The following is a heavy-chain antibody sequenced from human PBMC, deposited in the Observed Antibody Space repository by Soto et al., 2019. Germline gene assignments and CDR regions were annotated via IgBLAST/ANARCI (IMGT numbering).Heavy chain of an antibody. V-gene: IGHV4-31*03. D-gene: IGHD2-15*01. Sequence: SETLSLTCTVSGGSINSGGYYWSWIRQHPGKGLEWIGYIYYSGSTYYNPSLKSRVTISVDTSKNQFSLKLSSVTAADTAVYYCARDPLVAAIDPLYGMDVWGQGTTVTVSS. CDR2: IYYSGST. J-gene: IGHJ6*02. CDR3: ARDPLVAAIDPLYGMDV. CDR1: GGSINSGGYY.